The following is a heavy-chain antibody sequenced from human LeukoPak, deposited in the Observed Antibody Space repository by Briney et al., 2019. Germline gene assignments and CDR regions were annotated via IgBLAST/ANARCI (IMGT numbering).Heavy chain of an antibody. D-gene: IGHD3-16*01. Sequence: GSLRLSCAASGFTFSSYGMHWVRQAPGKGLEWVAFIRYDGSNKYYADSVKGRFTISRDNSKNTLYLQMNSLRAEDTAVYYCARDRYDYVWGSYDEYYFDYWGQGTLVTVSS. CDR3: ARDRYDYVWGSYDEYYFDY. J-gene: IGHJ4*02. CDR1: GFTFSSYG. CDR2: IRYDGSNK. V-gene: IGHV3-30*02.